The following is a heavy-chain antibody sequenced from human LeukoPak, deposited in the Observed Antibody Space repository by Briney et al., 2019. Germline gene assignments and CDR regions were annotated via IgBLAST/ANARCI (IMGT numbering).Heavy chain of an antibody. CDR3: AREGYSSGWYRRAFDI. J-gene: IGHJ3*02. CDR2: INHSGST. D-gene: IGHD6-19*01. Sequence: PSETLSLTCAVYGGSFSGYYWSWIRQPPGKGLEWIGEINHSGSTNYNPSLKSRVTISVDTSKNQFSLKLSSVTAADTAVYYCAREGYSSGWYRRAFDIWGQGTMLTVSS. V-gene: IGHV4-34*01. CDR1: GGSFSGYY.